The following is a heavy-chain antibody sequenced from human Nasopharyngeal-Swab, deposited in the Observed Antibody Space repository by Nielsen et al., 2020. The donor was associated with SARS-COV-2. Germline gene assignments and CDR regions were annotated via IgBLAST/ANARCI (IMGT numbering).Heavy chain of an antibody. Sequence: ASVKVSCKASGYTFTGYYIHWVRQAPGQGLEWMGWINPNSGGTNYAQKFQGWVTMTRDTSISTAYMELSRLRSDDTAVYYCARGGYSSGWPDRYGMDVWGQGTTVTVSS. V-gene: IGHV1-2*04. CDR2: INPNSGGT. J-gene: IGHJ6*02. CDR3: ARGGYSSGWPDRYGMDV. CDR1: GYTFTGYY. D-gene: IGHD6-19*01.